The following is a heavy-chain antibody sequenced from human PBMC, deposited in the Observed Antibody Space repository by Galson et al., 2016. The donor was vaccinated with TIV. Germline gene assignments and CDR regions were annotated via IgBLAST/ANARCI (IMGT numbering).Heavy chain of an antibody. Sequence: SLRLSCAASGFTFSNYGMDWVRQAPGKGLEWVAVVSFDGSNKYYADSVKGRFTISRDNSKNTLYLQMNSLTSEDTAVYYCARATNYYDNWFDPWGQGTLVTVSS. CDR1: GFTFSNYG. D-gene: IGHD3-10*01. J-gene: IGHJ5*02. CDR2: VSFDGSNK. CDR3: ARATNYYDNWFDP. V-gene: IGHV3-30*03.